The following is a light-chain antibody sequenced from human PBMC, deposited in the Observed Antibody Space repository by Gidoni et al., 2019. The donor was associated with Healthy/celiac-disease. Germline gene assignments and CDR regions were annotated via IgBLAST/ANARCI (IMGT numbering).Light chain of an antibody. Sequence: AIQMTQSPSSLSASVGDRVTITCRAGQGIRHDLGWYQQKPGKAPKLLIYAASSLQSGVPSRFSGSGSGTDFTLTISSLQPEDFATYYCLQDYNYPYTFGLGTKLEIK. CDR2: AAS. V-gene: IGKV1-6*01. CDR3: LQDYNYPYT. J-gene: IGKJ2*01. CDR1: QGIRHD.